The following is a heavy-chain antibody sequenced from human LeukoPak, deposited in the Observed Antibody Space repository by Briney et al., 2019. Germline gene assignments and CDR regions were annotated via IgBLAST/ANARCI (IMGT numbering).Heavy chain of an antibody. CDR2: ISYDGSNK. Sequence: GGSLRLSCAASGFTFSSYAMHWVRQAPGKGLEWVAVISYDGSNKYYADSVKGRFTISRDNSKNTLYLQMNSLKTEDTAVYYCTTGITIFGVGHEPRIDYWGQGTLVTVSS. J-gene: IGHJ4*02. V-gene: IGHV3-30-3*01. CDR3: TTGITIFGVGHEPRIDY. CDR1: GFTFSSYA. D-gene: IGHD3-3*01.